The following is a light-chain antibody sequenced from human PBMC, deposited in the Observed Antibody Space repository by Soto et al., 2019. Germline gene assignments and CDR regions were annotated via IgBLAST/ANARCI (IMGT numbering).Light chain of an antibody. CDR2: EVS. V-gene: IGLV2-8*01. CDR3: SSYAASNPVV. J-gene: IGLJ2*01. CDR1: SSDVGGYNY. Sequence: QSALTQPPSASGSPGQSVTISCTGSSSDVGGYNYVSWYQQHPGKAPKLMIYEVSERPSGVPDRFSGSKSGNTASLTVSGLQAEDEGDYYCSSYAASNPVVFGGGTKVTVL.